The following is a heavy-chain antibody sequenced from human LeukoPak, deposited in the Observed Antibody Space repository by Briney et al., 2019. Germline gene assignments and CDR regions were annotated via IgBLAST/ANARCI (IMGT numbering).Heavy chain of an antibody. CDR1: GGTFSRSA. V-gene: IGHV1-18*01. CDR3: ARALRGYYYGSGTKLDY. CDR2: ISAYNGNT. D-gene: IGHD3-10*01. J-gene: IGHJ4*02. Sequence: ASVKVSCKASGGTFSRSAISWVRQAPGQGLEWMGWISAYNGNTNYAQKLQGRVTMTTDTSTSTAYMELRSLRSDDTAVYYCARALRGYYYGSGTKLDYWGQGTLVTVSS.